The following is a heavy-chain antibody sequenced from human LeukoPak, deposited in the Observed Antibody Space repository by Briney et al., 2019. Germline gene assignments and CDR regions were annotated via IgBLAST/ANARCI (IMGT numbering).Heavy chain of an antibody. CDR3: ARDLSWTAMDY. CDR2: IKQDGSEK. Sequence: GGSLRLSCAASGFTFSSYWMAWVRQAPGKGLEWVANIKQDGSEKYYVESVKGRLTISRDNAKNSLYLQMNRLRAEGTAVYYCARDLSWTAMDYWGQGTLVTVSS. D-gene: IGHD5-18*01. V-gene: IGHV3-7*01. J-gene: IGHJ4*02. CDR1: GFTFSSYW.